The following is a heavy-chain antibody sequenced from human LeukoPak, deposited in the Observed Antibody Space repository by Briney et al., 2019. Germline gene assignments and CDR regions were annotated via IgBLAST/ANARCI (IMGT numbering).Heavy chain of an antibody. CDR3: ARVYDNSSPVDY. J-gene: IGHJ4*02. Sequence: GSLRLSCAASGFIFSSYNMNWVRQAPGKGLEWVSSISGSGSYIYYADSVQGRFTISRDNAKNSLYLQMNSLRAEDTAVYYCARVYDNSSPVDYWGQGTLVTVSS. D-gene: IGHD1-1*01. CDR2: ISGSGSYI. CDR1: GFIFSSYN. V-gene: IGHV3-21*01.